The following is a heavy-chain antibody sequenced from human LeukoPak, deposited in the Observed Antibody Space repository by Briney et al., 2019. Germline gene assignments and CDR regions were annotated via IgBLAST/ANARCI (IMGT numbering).Heavy chain of an antibody. J-gene: IGHJ4*02. CDR2: INPSGGST. Sequence: ASVKVSCMASGYTFTSYYMHWVRQAPGQGLEWMGTINPSGGSTSYAQKFQGRVTMTRDTYTSTVYMELSSLRSEDTAVYYCARDMGPYDSSGYYNDYWGQGTLVTVSS. CDR3: ARDMGPYDSSGYYNDY. V-gene: IGHV1-46*01. CDR1: GYTFTSYY. D-gene: IGHD3-22*01.